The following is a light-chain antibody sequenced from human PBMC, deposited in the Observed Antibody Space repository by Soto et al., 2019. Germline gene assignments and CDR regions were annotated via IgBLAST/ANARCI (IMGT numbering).Light chain of an antibody. CDR1: SGYPNYA. J-gene: IGLJ3*02. Sequence: QLVLTQSPSASASLGASVKLTCSLNSGYPNYAIAWHQQQPEKGPRYLMRVNTDGSHTKGDGIPDRFSGSSSGAERYLTISSLQSEDEADYYCQTWGTGIQVFGGGTKLTVL. V-gene: IGLV4-69*01. CDR3: QTWGTGIQV. CDR2: VNTDGSH.